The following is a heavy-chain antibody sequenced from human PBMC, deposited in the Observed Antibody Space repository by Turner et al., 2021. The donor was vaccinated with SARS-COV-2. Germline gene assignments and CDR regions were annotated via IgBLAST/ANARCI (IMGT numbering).Heavy chain of an antibody. CDR3: AKAGCGYSSGWGYFDY. CDR2: IWYDGSNK. J-gene: IGHJ4*02. V-gene: IGHV3-33*06. Sequence: QVQLVESGGGVVQPGRSLRLSCAASGFTFSRYGMHWVRQAPGKGLEWVAVIWYDGSNKYYADSVKGRFTISRDNSKNTLYLQMNSLRAEDTAVYYCAKAGCGYSSGWGYFDYWGQGTLVTVSS. D-gene: IGHD6-19*01. CDR1: GFTFSRYG.